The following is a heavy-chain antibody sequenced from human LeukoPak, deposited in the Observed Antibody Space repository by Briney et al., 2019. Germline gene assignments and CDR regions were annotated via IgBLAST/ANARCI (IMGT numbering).Heavy chain of an antibody. D-gene: IGHD6-13*01. CDR1: GYSFTSYW. J-gene: IGHJ4*02. V-gene: IGHV5-51*01. CDR3: ARTVPELVLDY. CDR2: IYPGDSDT. Sequence: GESLKISCKGSGYSFTSYWIGWVRPLPGKGLEWMGIIYPGDSDTRYSPSFQGQVTISADKSISTAYLQWSSLKASDTAMYYCARTVPELVLDYWGQGTLVTVSS.